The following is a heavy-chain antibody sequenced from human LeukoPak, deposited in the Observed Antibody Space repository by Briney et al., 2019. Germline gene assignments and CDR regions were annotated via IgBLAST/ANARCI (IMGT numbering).Heavy chain of an antibody. CDR3: AKDLGDIVVVPAAQLDY. CDR2: ISGSGGST. V-gene: IGHV3-23*01. CDR1: GFTFSNAW. Sequence: PGGSLRLSCAASGFTFSNAWMSWVRQAPGKGLEWVSAISGSGGSTYYADSVKGRFTISRDNSKNTLYLQMNSLRAEDTAVYYCAKDLGDIVVVPAAQLDYWGQGTLVTVSS. D-gene: IGHD2-2*01. J-gene: IGHJ4*02.